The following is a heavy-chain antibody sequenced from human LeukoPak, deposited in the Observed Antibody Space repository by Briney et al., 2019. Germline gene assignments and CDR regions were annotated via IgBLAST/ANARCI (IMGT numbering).Heavy chain of an antibody. CDR1: GGSISSYY. V-gene: IGHV4-4*07. CDR2: IYTSGST. CDR3: ARLHLVSSGWYPMADS. Sequence: SETLSLTCTVSGGSISSYYWSWIRQPAGKGLEWIGRIYTSGSTNYNPSLKSRVTMSVDTSKNQFSLKLSSVTAADTAVYYCARLHLVSSGWYPMADSWGQGTLVTVSS. J-gene: IGHJ4*02. D-gene: IGHD6-19*01.